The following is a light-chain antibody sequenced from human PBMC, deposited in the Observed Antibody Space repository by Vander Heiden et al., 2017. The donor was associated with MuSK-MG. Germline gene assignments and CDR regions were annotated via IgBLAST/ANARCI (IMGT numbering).Light chain of an antibody. Sequence: IQITQSPSSLSASVGDTVNVSCRASQVIRDALVWYQQRPGAAPKLLIYGGAKLQVGGPSRFRGSGSGADYTLTISDLQPEDFATDYCHQYLTTPRMFGQGTRVDIK. CDR3: HQYLTTPRM. J-gene: IGKJ1*01. CDR2: GGA. V-gene: IGKV1-NL1*01. CDR1: QVIRDA.